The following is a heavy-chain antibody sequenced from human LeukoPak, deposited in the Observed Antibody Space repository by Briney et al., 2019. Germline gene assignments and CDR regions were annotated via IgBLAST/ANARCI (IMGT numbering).Heavy chain of an antibody. CDR3: AKPVGSYGGEGEEIYFEY. CDR1: GFTFSSYA. V-gene: IGHV3-23*01. CDR2: ISGSGGST. D-gene: IGHD5-18*01. Sequence: GGSLRLSCAAAGFTFSSYAMSWVRQDPGKGLEWVSAISGSGGSTNYADSFKGRFTISRDNSKNTLYLQMNSLRAEDTAVYYCAKPVGSYGGEGEEIYFEYWGQGTLVTVSS. J-gene: IGHJ4*02.